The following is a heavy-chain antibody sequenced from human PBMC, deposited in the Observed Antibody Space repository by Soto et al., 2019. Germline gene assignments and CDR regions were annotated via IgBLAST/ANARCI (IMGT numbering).Heavy chain of an antibody. CDR3: AREGQPAAGTTPHN. J-gene: IGHJ4*02. D-gene: IGHD6-13*01. V-gene: IGHV3-30*04. Sequence: QAGGSLRLSCAASGFNFSSYAMHWVRQAPGKGLEWVAVISYDGGKKYYADSVKGRFTISRDNSKNTLYVEMNSLSAEDTAVYYCAREGQPAAGTTPHNWGQGTLVTVSS. CDR1: GFNFSSYA. CDR2: ISYDGGKK.